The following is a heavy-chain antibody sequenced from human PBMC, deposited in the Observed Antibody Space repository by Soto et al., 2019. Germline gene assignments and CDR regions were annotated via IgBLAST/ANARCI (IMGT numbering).Heavy chain of an antibody. Sequence: QVQLVESGGGVVQPGRSLRLSCAASGFTFRSYGMHWVRQAPGKGLEWVAVIWYDGSNKYYADSVKGRFTISRDNSKNTLYLQMNSLRAEDTAVYYCARGRVYYYMDVWGKGTTVTVSS. V-gene: IGHV3-33*01. CDR2: IWYDGSNK. J-gene: IGHJ6*03. CDR1: GFTFRSYG. CDR3: ARGRVYYYMDV.